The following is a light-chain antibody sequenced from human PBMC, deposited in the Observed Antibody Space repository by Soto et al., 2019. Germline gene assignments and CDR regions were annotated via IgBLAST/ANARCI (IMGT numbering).Light chain of an antibody. CDR2: DAS. CDR3: QQRSKWPVT. J-gene: IGKJ4*01. V-gene: IGKV3-11*01. CDR1: QSISEF. Sequence: VVLTQSPATLSFSPGERATLSCRASQSISEFLAWYQQKPGQAPRLLIYDASNRATGTPARFSGSGSGTDFTLTISSLEAEDFALYYCQQRSKWPVTFGGGTKVDIK.